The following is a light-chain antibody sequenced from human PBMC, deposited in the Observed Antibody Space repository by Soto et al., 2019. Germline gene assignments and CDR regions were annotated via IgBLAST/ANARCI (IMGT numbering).Light chain of an antibody. Sequence: QSVLTQPPSASGTPGQRVTISCSGSSSNIGSHYVYWYKQLPGTAPKLLIYRNNQRPSGVPDRFSGSKSGTSASLAISGLRSEDEADYYCAAWDDSLSGLFGGGTKLTV. J-gene: IGLJ3*02. V-gene: IGLV1-47*01. CDR1: SSNIGSHY. CDR3: AAWDDSLSGL. CDR2: RNN.